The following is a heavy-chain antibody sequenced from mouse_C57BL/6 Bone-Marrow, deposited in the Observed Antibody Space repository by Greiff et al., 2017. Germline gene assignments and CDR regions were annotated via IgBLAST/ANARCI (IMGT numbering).Heavy chain of an antibody. CDR1: GFNIKDDY. Sequence: EVQLQQSGAELVRPGASVKLSCKASGFNIKDDYMHWVKQRPEQGLEWIGRIDPENGDTEYASKFQGKATLTVDTPSNTAYLQLSSLTSDDTAVYYYGTDGYKGDVDGWGQGTTVTVSS. CDR3: GTDGYKGDVDG. V-gene: IGHV14-4*01. J-gene: IGHJ4*01. D-gene: IGHD2-3*01. CDR2: IDPENGDT.